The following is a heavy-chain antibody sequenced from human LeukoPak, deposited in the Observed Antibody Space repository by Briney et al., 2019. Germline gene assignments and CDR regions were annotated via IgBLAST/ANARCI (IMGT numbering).Heavy chain of an antibody. Sequence: GGSLRVSCAASGFTFSSYAMSWVRQAPGKGLEWVSGISGSGSTTYYADSVKGRFTISRDNAKNSLYLQMNSLRAEDTAVYYCARDPYGDYSISAFDIWGQGTMVTVSS. CDR2: ISGSGSTT. CDR3: ARDPYGDYSISAFDI. CDR1: GFTFSSYA. V-gene: IGHV3-23*01. J-gene: IGHJ3*02. D-gene: IGHD4-17*01.